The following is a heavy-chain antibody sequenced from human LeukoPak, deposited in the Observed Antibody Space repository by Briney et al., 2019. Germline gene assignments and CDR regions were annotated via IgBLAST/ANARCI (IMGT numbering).Heavy chain of an antibody. J-gene: IGHJ4*02. CDR1: GGSFSAYY. CDR2: INHSGST. V-gene: IGHV4-34*01. Sequence: PSETLSLTCAVHGGSFSAYYWSSIRQPPGKGLEWIGEINHSGSTNYNPSLKSRVTISVDTSKNQFSLKLSSVTAADTAVYYCARGHCSSTSCWAYWGQGTLVTVSS. D-gene: IGHD2-2*01. CDR3: ARGHCSSTSCWAY.